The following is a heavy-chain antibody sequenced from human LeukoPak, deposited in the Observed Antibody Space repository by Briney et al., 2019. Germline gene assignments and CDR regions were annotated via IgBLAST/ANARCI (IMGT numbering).Heavy chain of an antibody. CDR3: ARGGSGSYHNWFDP. J-gene: IGHJ5*02. CDR1: GGSISSGGYY. CDR2: IYYSGST. Sequence: PSETLSLTCTVSGGSISSGGYYWRWIRQHPGKGLEWIGYIYYSGSTYYNPSLKSRVTISVDTSKNQFSLKLSSVTAADTAVYYCARGGSGSYHNWFDPWGQGTLVTVSS. D-gene: IGHD3-10*01. V-gene: IGHV4-31*03.